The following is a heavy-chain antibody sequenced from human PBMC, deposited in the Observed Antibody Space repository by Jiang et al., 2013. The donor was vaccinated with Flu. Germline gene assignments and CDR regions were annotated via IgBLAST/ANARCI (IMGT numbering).Heavy chain of an antibody. Sequence: LLKPSETLSLTCAVDGGSFTDYQWTWIRQPPGKGLEWIGEINHSGITKYNPSLKSRVTMLVDSSKNQFSLKLSSVTAADTAVYYCARRYDFWRPYYYFAMDVWGQGTTGHRLL. CDR1: GGSFTDYQ. CDR3: ARRYDFWRPYYYFAMDV. J-gene: IGHJ6*02. D-gene: IGHD3-3*01. V-gene: IGHV4-34*01. CDR2: INHSGIT.